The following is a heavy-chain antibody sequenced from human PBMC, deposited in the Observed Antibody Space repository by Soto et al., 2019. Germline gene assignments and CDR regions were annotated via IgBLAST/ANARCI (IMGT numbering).Heavy chain of an antibody. Sequence: SETLSLTCTVSGGSISSYYWSWIRQPPGKGLEWIGYIYYSGSTNYNPSLKSRVTISVDTSKNQFSLKLSSVTAADTAVYYCARENFIVPYYYYGMDVWGQGTTVTVSS. D-gene: IGHD2-8*01. V-gene: IGHV4-59*01. CDR3: ARENFIVPYYYYGMDV. CDR1: GGSISSYY. J-gene: IGHJ6*02. CDR2: IYYSGST.